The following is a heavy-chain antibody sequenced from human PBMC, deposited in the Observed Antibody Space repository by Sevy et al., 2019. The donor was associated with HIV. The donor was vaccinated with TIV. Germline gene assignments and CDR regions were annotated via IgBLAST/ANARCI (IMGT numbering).Heavy chain of an antibody. Sequence: GGSLRLSCAASGHTFSTYGMHWVRQAPGKGLEWVALISGDGSNTYYAGSVTGRFTISRDNSKNTLYLQMNSLRADDTAMYYCAKTYADTTMDLYYYDSWGQGTLVTVSS. J-gene: IGHJ4*02. CDR1: GHTFSTYG. D-gene: IGHD5-18*01. CDR3: AKTYADTTMDLYYYDS. V-gene: IGHV3-30*18. CDR2: ISGDGSNT.